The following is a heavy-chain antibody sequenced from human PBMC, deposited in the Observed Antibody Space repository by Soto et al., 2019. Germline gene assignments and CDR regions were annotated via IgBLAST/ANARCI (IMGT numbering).Heavy chain of an antibody. Sequence: GESLKISCKGSGYTFTNYWIGWVRQMPGKGLEWMGIIYPGDSDTKYNPSSQGQVTISADKSITTTYLQWSSLKASDTAIYYCAASIFYYGMDVWGQGTTVTVSS. V-gene: IGHV5-51*01. CDR1: GYTFTNYW. CDR2: IYPGDSDT. J-gene: IGHJ6*02. CDR3: AASIFYYGMDV.